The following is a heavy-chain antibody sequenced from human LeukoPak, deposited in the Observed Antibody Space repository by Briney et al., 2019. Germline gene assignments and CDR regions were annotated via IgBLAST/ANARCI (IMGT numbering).Heavy chain of an antibody. CDR3: AGGRRYFDWLLEL. D-gene: IGHD3-9*01. Sequence: GGSLRLSCAASGFTFSSYAMHWVRQAPGKGLEYVSAISSNGGSTYYANSVKGRFTISRDNSKNTLYLQMGSLRAEDMAVYYCAGGRRYFDWLLELWGQGTLVTVSS. CDR2: ISSNGGST. V-gene: IGHV3-64*01. J-gene: IGHJ4*02. CDR1: GFTFSSYA.